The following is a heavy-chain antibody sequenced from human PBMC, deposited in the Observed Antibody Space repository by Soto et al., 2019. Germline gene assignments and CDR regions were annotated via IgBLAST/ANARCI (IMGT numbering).Heavy chain of an antibody. Sequence: ASVKVSCKPSGYTFTSYGISWVRQAPGQGLEWMGWISTNNGRTNYAQNLQGRLTMTTDTSTSTAYMELRSLRSDDTAVYYCARDRSGSGSYYRYWGQGALVTVS. CDR2: ISTNNGRT. J-gene: IGHJ4*02. CDR3: ARDRSGSGSYYRY. D-gene: IGHD3-10*01. CDR1: GYTFTSYG. V-gene: IGHV1-18*01.